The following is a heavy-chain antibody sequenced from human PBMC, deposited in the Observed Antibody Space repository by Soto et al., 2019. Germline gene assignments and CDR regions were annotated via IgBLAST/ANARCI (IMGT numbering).Heavy chain of an antibody. CDR3: ARQPYESSAYFDY. CDR2: IYYGGSA. V-gene: IGHV4-39*01. Sequence: ETLALTCTVSGDSISSTTYYWGWVRQPPGKGLEWIGSIYYGGSAYYNPSLNSRVTISVDSSRIHFSLELISVTAADTAVYYCARQPYESSAYFDYWGLG. CDR1: GDSISSTTYY. D-gene: IGHD3-22*01. J-gene: IGHJ4*02.